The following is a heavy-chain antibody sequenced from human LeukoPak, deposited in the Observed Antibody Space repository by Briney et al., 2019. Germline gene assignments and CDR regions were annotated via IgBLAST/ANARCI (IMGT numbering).Heavy chain of an antibody. V-gene: IGHV3-33*06. CDR1: GFTFSSYG. CDR3: AKLYYDFWSGYYIGGAFDY. D-gene: IGHD3-3*01. CDR2: IWYDGSNK. Sequence: GGSLRLSCAASGFTFSSYGMHWVRQAPGKGLEWVAVIWYDGSNKYYADSVKGRFTISRDNSKNTLYLQMNSLRAEDTAVYYYAKLYYDFWSGYYIGGAFDYWGQGTLVTVSS. J-gene: IGHJ4*02.